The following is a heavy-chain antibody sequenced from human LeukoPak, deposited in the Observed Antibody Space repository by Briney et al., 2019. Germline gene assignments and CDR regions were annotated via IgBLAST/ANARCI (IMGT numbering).Heavy chain of an antibody. Sequence: ASVKVSCKASGYTFTGYYMHWVRQAPGQGLEWMGRINPNSGGTNYAQKFQGRVTMTRDTSISTAYMELSRLRSEDTAVYYCARGVLLSWSNWFDPWGQGTLVTVSS. J-gene: IGHJ5*02. CDR2: INPNSGGT. CDR1: GYTFTGYY. CDR3: ARGVLLSWSNWFDP. D-gene: IGHD3-10*01. V-gene: IGHV1-2*06.